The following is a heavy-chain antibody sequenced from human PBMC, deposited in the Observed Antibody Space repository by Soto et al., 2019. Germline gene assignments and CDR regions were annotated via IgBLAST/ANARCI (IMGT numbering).Heavy chain of an antibody. V-gene: IGHV3-23*01. CDR2: ISGSGGST. CDR3: AKDVAVAGYGMDV. D-gene: IGHD6-19*01. J-gene: IGHJ6*02. CDR1: GFTFSSYA. Sequence: EVQLLESGGGLVQPGGSLRLSCAASGFTFSSYAMSWVRQAPGKGLEWVSAISGSGGSTYYADSVKGRFTISRDNSKNTLYMQMNSLRAEDTAVYYCAKDVAVAGYGMDVWGQGTTVTVSS.